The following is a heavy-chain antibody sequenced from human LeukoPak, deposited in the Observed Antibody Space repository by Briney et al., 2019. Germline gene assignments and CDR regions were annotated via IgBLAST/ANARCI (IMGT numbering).Heavy chain of an antibody. CDR1: GGPISSNY. V-gene: IGHV4-59*01. J-gene: IGHJ4*02. D-gene: IGHD3/OR15-3a*01. Sequence: SETLSLTCTVSGGPISSNYWSWIRQPPGKGLEWIGYIYYSGSTNYNPSLKSRVTISVDTSKNQFSLKVSSATAADTAVYYCARRTGYYDGFDYWGQGTLVTVSS. CDR3: ARRTGYYDGFDY. CDR2: IYYSGST.